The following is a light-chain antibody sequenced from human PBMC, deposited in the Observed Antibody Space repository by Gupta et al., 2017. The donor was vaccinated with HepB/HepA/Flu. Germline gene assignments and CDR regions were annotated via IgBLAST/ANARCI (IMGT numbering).Light chain of an antibody. CDR2: WAS. CDR3: QKYYRNSVT. V-gene: IGKV4-1*01. J-gene: IGKJ3*01. Sequence: DIVMTQSPDSLAVSLGERATINCKSSQSVLYSSNNKNYLAWYQQKPGQPPKLLIYWASTRESGGPDRFSGSGSGTDCTRTISSLKAEDVAVSYCQKYYRNSVTFGPGYRVD. CDR1: QSVLYSSNNKNY.